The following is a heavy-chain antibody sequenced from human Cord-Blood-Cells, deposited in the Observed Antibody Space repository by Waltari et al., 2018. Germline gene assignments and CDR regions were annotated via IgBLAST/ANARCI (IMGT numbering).Heavy chain of an antibody. V-gene: IGHV4-59*11. J-gene: IGHJ4*02. CDR1: GGPISRHY. Sequence: QVQLHESGPGLVKPSETLSPTCPVPGGPISRHYWSWIRQPPGKGLEWIGYIYYSGSTNYNPSLKSRVTISVDTSKNQFSLKLSSVTAADTAVYYCAALELDYWGQGTLVTVSS. CDR2: IYYSGST. CDR3: AALELDY.